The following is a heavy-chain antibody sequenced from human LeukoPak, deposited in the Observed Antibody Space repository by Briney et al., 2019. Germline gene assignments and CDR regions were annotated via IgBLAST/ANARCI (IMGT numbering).Heavy chain of an antibody. V-gene: IGHV1-69*13. CDR1: GDTFSRNS. J-gene: IGHJ3*02. Sequence: ASVKVSCKASGDTFSRNSVSWVRQAPGQGLEWMGGIIPMFGTPNYAQKFQGRVTITADESTRTVYMELSSLRFDDTAVYYCARDRRLWNYDFWSVFYVDVLDIWGQGTMVTVSS. CDR2: IIPMFGTP. CDR3: ARDRRLWNYDFWSVFYVDVLDI. D-gene: IGHD3-3*01.